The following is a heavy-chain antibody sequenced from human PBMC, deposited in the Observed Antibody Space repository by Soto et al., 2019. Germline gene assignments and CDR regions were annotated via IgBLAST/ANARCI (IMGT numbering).Heavy chain of an antibody. CDR2: ISAYNGNT. CDR1: GYTFTGYV. V-gene: IGHV1-18*01. Sequence: GASVKVSCKASGYTFTGYVISWGRQAPGQGLERMGWISAYNGNTNYAQKLQGSVTMTTDTSTSTAYMELRSLRSDDTAVYYCARDLLDPVYSSSWSLGMLDYWGQGTLVTVSS. J-gene: IGHJ4*02. CDR3: ARDLLDPVYSSSWSLGMLDY. D-gene: IGHD6-13*01.